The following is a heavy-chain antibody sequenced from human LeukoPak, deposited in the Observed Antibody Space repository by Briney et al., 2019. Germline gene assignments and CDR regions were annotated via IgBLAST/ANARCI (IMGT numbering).Heavy chain of an antibody. CDR3: ARDTAMVSFDY. CDR2: ISGSGATI. J-gene: IGHJ4*02. Sequence: GGSLRLSCAASGFTFSTYGMSWVRQAPGKGLEWVSGISGSGATIYYADSVKGRFTISRDNSKNTLYLQMNSLRAEDTAVYYCARDTAMVSFDYWGQGTLVTVSS. V-gene: IGHV3-23*01. CDR1: GFTFSTYG. D-gene: IGHD5-18*01.